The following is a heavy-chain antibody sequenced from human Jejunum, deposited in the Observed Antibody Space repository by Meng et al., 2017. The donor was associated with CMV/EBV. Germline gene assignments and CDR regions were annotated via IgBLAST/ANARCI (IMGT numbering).Heavy chain of an antibody. D-gene: IGHD6-25*01. J-gene: IGHJ4*02. Sequence: IHWSRQAPGEGGGWVSRISPNGRTTNYADTVRSRFIISRDNAKNTLYLQINSLRVENTGLYHCVRVDSGRKTGSFDSWGQGTWVTVSS. CDR2: ISPNGRTT. V-gene: IGHV3-74*01. CDR3: VRVDSGRKTGSFDS.